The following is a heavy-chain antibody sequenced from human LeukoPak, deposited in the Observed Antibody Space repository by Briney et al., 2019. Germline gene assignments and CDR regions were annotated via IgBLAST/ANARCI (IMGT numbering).Heavy chain of an antibody. J-gene: IGHJ4*02. CDR3: ARGPGIAAAGSFDY. CDR2: IWYDGSNK. Sequence: PGGSLRLSCVASGFNFSSFWMSWVRQAPGKGLEWVAVIWYDGSNKYYADSVKGRFTISRDNSKNTLYLQMNSLRAEDTAVYYCARGPGIAAAGSFDYWGQGTLVTVSS. CDR1: GFNFSSFW. D-gene: IGHD6-13*01. V-gene: IGHV3-33*08.